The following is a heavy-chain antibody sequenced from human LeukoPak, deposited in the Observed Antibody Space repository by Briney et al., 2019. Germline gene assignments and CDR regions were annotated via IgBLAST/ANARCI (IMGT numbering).Heavy chain of an antibody. J-gene: IGHJ4*02. V-gene: IGHV3-30*18. CDR1: GFTFSSYG. D-gene: IGHD3-9*01. Sequence: GGSLRLSCAASGFTFSSYGKHWVRQAPGKGLEWVAVISYDGSNKYYADSVKGRFTISRDNSKNTLYLQMNSLRAEDTAVYYCAKGGDYDILTGYSPPADYWGQGTLVTVSS. CDR3: AKGGDYDILTGYSPPADY. CDR2: ISYDGSNK.